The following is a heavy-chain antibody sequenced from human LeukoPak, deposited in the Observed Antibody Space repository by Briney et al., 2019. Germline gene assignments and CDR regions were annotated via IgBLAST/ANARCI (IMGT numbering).Heavy chain of an antibody. J-gene: IGHJ4*02. V-gene: IGHV4-59*01. Sequence: SETLSLTCTVSGGSISSYYWSWIRQPPGKGLEWIGYIYYSGSTNYNPSLKSRVTISVDTSKNQFSLKLSSVTAADTAVYYCARGRKKEGKAPSSTYFDYWGQGTLVTVSS. CDR3: ARGRKKEGKAPSSTYFDY. CDR2: IYYSGST. CDR1: GGSISSYY.